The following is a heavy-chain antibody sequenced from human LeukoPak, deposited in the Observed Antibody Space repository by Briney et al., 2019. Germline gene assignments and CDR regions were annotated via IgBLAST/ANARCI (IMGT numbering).Heavy chain of an antibody. J-gene: IGHJ4*02. V-gene: IGHV4-59*01. Sequence: SQTLSLTCTVSGVSISSYYWSWIRQPPGKGLEWIGYIYYSGSSYYNPSLKSRVTMSVDTSKNNFSLKLNSVTAADTAVYCCASGGNWNRHDYWGQGTLVTVSS. CDR2: IYYSGSS. CDR3: ASGGNWNRHDY. CDR1: GVSISSYY. D-gene: IGHD1-1*01.